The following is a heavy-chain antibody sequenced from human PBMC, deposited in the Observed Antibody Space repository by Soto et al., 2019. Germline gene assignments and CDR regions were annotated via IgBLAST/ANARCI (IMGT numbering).Heavy chain of an antibody. CDR1: GYSFTRNG. CDR2: ISAKNEDT. V-gene: IGHV1-18*01. Sequence: QVHLVQSGAELKKPGASVRVSCKASGYSFTRNGISWVRQAPGQGLEWMGWISAKNEDTNYAQKFQGRVIMTTYKSTSTAYMELRSLRSDDTAVYYCVRDRDSDTWPSRDVWGQGTTVTVSS. J-gene: IGHJ6*02. CDR3: VRDRDSDTWPSRDV. D-gene: IGHD1-26*01.